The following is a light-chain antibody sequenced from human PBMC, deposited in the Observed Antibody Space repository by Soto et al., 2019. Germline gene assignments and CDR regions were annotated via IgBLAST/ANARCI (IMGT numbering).Light chain of an antibody. CDR2: SNN. CDR3: QSYDSSLRGPV. Sequence: QSVLTQPPSVSGAPGQRVTISCTGTSSNIGAGYDVHWYQQLPRTAPKLLIYSNNIRPSGVPDRFSGSRSRTSASLAITGLQPEDEADYFCQSYDSSLRGPVFGGGTKLTVL. CDR1: SSNIGAGYD. V-gene: IGLV1-40*01. J-gene: IGLJ3*02.